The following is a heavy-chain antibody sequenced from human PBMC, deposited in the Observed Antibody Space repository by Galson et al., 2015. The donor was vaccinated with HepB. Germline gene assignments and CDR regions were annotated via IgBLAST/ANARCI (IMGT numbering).Heavy chain of an antibody. D-gene: IGHD3-9*01. Sequence: SLRLSCAASGFNFNYYGMHWVRQAPGRGLEYISGITNDGVGTNYADSVNGRFTISRDNARKSLNLQVTSLRPEDTALYYCVKEDILSGFSVGSFHVWGQGTMVTVSS. CDR3: VKEDILSGFSVGSFHV. CDR1: GFNFNYYG. CDR2: ITNDGVGT. J-gene: IGHJ3*01. V-gene: IGHV3-64D*06.